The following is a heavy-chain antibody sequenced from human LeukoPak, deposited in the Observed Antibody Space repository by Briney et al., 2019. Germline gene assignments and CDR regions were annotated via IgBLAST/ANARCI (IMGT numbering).Heavy chain of an antibody. CDR1: GFSVGGYY. D-gene: IGHD3-3*01. CDR2: IYSGGDT. Sequence: GGSLRLSCAASGFSVGGYYMSWVRQAPGRGLEWVSVIYSGGDTSYADSVKGRFTVSRDNAKNTVDHHMNGLRPEDTAFYYCARGFFNFEDWGRGTLVTVSS. J-gene: IGHJ4*02. CDR3: ARGFFNFED. V-gene: IGHV3-66*02.